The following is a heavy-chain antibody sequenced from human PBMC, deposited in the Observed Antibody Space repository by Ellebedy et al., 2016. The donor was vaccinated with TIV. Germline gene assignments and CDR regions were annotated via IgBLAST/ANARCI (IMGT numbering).Heavy chain of an antibody. D-gene: IGHD3-10*01. Sequence: GEFLKISXAVSGFSVSSSYMNWVRQAPGKGLDWVSIIYRGGDIDYADSVKGRFTTSRDNSKNTLHLQMDSLRVEDTAVYYCAKEEGFYGSGRGAFNIWGQGTTVTVSS. V-gene: IGHV3-53*01. J-gene: IGHJ3*02. CDR1: GFSVSSSY. CDR2: IYRGGDI. CDR3: AKEEGFYGSGRGAFNI.